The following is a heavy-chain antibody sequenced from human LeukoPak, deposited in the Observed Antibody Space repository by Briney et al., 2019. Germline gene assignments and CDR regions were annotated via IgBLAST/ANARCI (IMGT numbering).Heavy chain of an antibody. J-gene: IGHJ5*02. Sequence: GASVKVSCKASGYTFTTYDINWVRQATGRGLEWLGWMSPNNGHTGYAQKFQGRVTLTRDTSINTAYMELSSLTSEDTAVYHCARNPYGTGHFDPWGQGSLATVSS. D-gene: IGHD2-8*02. CDR2: MSPNNGHT. CDR1: GYTFTTYD. V-gene: IGHV1-8*01. CDR3: ARNPYGTGHFDP.